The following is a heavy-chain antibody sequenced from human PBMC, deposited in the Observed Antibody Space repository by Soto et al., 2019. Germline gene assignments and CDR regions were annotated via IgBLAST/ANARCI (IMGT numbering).Heavy chain of an antibody. J-gene: IGHJ4*02. V-gene: IGHV4-39*01. CDR3: ARITGRHLDY. CDR2: VDYSGTA. D-gene: IGHD1-20*01. CDR1: SASISVTNVF. Sequence: SEALSLTCTVSSASISVTNVFWGWVRQPPGKGLEWIGNVDYSGTAYFSPSLATRVTFHVDTSKNQFSLTLYSVTAADTAVYYCARITGRHLDYWGQGILVTVS.